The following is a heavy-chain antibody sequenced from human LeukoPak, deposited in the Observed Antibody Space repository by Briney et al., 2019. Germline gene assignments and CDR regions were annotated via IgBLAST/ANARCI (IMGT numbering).Heavy chain of an antibody. CDR3: AADFDY. CDR1: GFTFSSYG. V-gene: IGHV3-30*03. Sequence: PGGSLRLSCAASGFTFSSYGMHWVRQAPGKGLEWVAVMSYDGSNKYYADSVKGRFTISRDNSKNTLYLQMNSLRAEDTAVYYCAADFDYWGQGTLVTVSS. J-gene: IGHJ4*02. CDR2: MSYDGSNK.